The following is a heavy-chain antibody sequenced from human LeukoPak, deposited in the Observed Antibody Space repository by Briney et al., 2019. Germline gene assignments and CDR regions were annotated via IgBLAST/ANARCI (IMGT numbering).Heavy chain of an antibody. D-gene: IGHD3-10*01. CDR1: GGSISSGSYY. J-gene: IGHJ3*02. V-gene: IGHV4-61*02. CDR3: ASYKGKDAFDI. CDR2: IYTSGST. Sequence: SQTLSLTCTVSGGSISSGSYYWSWIRQPAGKGLEWIGRIYTSGSTNYNPSPKSPVTISVDTSKNQFSLKLSSVTAADTAVYYCASYKGKDAFDIWGQGTMVTVSS.